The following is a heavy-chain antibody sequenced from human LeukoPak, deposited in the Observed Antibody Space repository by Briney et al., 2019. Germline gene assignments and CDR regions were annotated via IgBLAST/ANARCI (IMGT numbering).Heavy chain of an antibody. Sequence: PSETLSLTCTVSGDSISTYYWSWIRQPPGKGLEWIGYIHYSGSTNYNPSLRSRVTISVDTSKNQFSLKLSSATAADTAVYYCARRHDGEFDYWGQGTLVTVSS. CDR2: IHYSGST. V-gene: IGHV4-59*08. J-gene: IGHJ4*02. CDR1: GDSISTYY. D-gene: IGHD3-10*01. CDR3: ARRHDGEFDY.